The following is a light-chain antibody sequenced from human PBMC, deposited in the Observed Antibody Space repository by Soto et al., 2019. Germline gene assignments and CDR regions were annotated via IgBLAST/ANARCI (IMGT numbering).Light chain of an antibody. Sequence: DIQMTQSPSTLSASVGDRVTITCRASQSISSWLAWYQQKPGKAPKLLIYDASSLESGVPSRFSGSGSGTEFTSPITSLQPNDFATYSCKQYNSYPWTFGQGTKVEIK. J-gene: IGKJ1*01. CDR3: KQYNSYPWT. V-gene: IGKV1-5*01. CDR2: DAS. CDR1: QSISSW.